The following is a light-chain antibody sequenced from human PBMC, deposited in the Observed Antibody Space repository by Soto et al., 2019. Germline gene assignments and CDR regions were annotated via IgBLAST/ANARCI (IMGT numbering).Light chain of an antibody. CDR3: MQATQFPLT. V-gene: IGKV2-24*01. CDR2: KIS. J-gene: IGKJ4*01. CDR1: QSLVHSDGNTY. Sequence: DIVMTQTPLSSPVTLGQPASISCRSSQSLVHSDGNTYLSWLLQRPGQPPRLLIYKISTRFSGVPDRFSGSGAGTDFTLKISRVEAEDVGVYYCMQATQFPLTFGGGTKVDIK.